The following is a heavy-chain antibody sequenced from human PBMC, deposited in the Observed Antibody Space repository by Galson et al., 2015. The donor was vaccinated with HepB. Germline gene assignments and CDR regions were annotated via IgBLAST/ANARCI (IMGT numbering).Heavy chain of an antibody. J-gene: IGHJ4*02. CDR1: GFTSSSYG. CDR2: ISYDESHH. V-gene: IGHV3-30*18. CDR3: AKDLKFLYYFDC. Sequence: SLRLSCAASGFTSSSYGMHWVRQAPGKGLEWVAVISYDESHHYYADSVKGRFTISRDNSKNTLYLQMNSLRAEDTAVYYCAKDLKFLYYFDCWGQGTLVTVSS.